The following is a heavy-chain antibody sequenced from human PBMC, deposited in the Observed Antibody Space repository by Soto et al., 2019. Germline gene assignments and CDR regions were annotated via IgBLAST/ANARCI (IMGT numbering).Heavy chain of an antibody. Sequence: SETLSLTCTVSGGSISSPHYYWSWIRQPPGKGLEWIGYIYYSGSTYYNPSLKSRVTISVDTSKNQFSLKLTSVTAADTAVYYCARGYYYDSSAWTTGEWGQGTLVTVSS. J-gene: IGHJ4*01. V-gene: IGHV4-30-4*01. CDR1: GGSISSPHYY. D-gene: IGHD3-22*01. CDR3: ARGYYYDSSAWTTGE. CDR2: IYYSGST.